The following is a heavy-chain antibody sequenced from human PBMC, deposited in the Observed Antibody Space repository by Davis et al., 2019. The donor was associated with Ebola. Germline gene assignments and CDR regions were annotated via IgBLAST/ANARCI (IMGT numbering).Heavy chain of an antibody. V-gene: IGHV3-30*02. CDR3: AKDERGYSYGYLGY. CDR1: GFTFSSYG. D-gene: IGHD5-18*01. J-gene: IGHJ4*02. Sequence: PGGSLRLSCAASGFTFSSYGMHWVRQAPGKGLEWVAVIWYDGSNKYYADSVKGRFTISRDNSKNTLYLQMNSLRAEDTAVYYCAKDERGYSYGYLGYWGQGTLVTVSS. CDR2: IWYDGSNK.